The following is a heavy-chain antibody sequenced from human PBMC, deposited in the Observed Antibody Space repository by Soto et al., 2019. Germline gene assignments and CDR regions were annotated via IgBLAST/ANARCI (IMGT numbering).Heavy chain of an antibody. V-gene: IGHV1-18*01. J-gene: IGHJ6*02. CDR2: ISAYNGNT. Sequence: QVQLVQSGAEVKKPGASVEVSCKASGYTVSNYGINWVRQAPGQGLEWMGWISAYNGNTNYSQKLQGIVTMTTDTSTSIAYMELRSLRSDDTAVYYCAREREGVWSGLLDVYGMDVWGQGTTVTVSS. CDR3: AREREGVWSGLLDVYGMDV. CDR1: GYTVSNYG. D-gene: IGHD3-3*01.